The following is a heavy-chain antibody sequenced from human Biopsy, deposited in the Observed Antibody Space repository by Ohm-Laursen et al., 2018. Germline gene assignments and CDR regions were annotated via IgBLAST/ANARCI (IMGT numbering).Heavy chain of an antibody. CDR3: ARQVDFWSGYVDY. J-gene: IGHJ4*02. V-gene: IGHV4-39*01. CDR2: IYYSGNT. Sequence: TLSLTCTVSGGPISDSTYHWGWIRQSPGKGLEWIGNIYYSGNTDYSPSLKSRVTISVDTSNNHFSLKLRSVTAADTAVYYCARQVDFWSGYVDYWGQGTLVAVSS. CDR1: GGPISDSTYH. D-gene: IGHD3-3*01.